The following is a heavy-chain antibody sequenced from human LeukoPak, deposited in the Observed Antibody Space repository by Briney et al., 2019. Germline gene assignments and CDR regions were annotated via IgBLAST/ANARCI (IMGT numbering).Heavy chain of an antibody. V-gene: IGHV3-23*01. CDR1: GFTFSNYA. D-gene: IGHD6-19*01. J-gene: IGHJ4*02. CDR2: ISDAGGST. Sequence: PGGSLRLSCAASGFTFSNYAMSWVRQAPGEGREWVSGISDAGGSTYYADSVKGRFTISRDNSKNTLYLQMNSLRAEDTAIYYCAKLPVSYSSGWSNFDYWGQGTLVTVSS. CDR3: AKLPVSYSSGWSNFDY.